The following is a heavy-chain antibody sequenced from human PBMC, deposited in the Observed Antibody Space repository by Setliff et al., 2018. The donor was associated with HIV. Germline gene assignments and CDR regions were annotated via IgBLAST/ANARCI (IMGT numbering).Heavy chain of an antibody. V-gene: IGHV1-69*06. CDR3: ARDRGWELSHPPFFDY. D-gene: IGHD1-7*01. Sequence: SVQVSCKSSGGTSKTFALNWVRQAPGQGLEWMGRIVPMFGTLNYARRFQSRITIVADKLTMASYMELSSLRSDDTAIYYCARDRGWELSHPPFFDYWGQGTLVTVSS. CDR1: GGTSKTFA. CDR2: IVPMFGTL. J-gene: IGHJ4*02.